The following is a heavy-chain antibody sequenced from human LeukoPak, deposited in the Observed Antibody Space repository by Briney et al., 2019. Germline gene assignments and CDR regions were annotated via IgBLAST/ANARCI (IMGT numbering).Heavy chain of an antibody. V-gene: IGHV4-34*01. Sequence: SETLSLTCAVYGGSFSGYYWSWIRQPPGKGLEWIGEINHSGSTNYNPSLKSRVTISLGTSKNQFSLKLTSVTAADTAVYYCARGLGSGNYFDYWGQGTLVSVSS. CDR3: ARGLGSGNYFDY. CDR1: GGSFSGYY. J-gene: IGHJ4*02. CDR2: INHSGST. D-gene: IGHD2-15*01.